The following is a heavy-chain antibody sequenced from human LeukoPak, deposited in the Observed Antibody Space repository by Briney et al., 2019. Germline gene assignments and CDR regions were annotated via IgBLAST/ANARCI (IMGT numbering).Heavy chain of an antibody. CDR1: GGSISSSSYY. CDR3: ARVPIAAAGPDAFDI. Sequence: SETLSLTCTVSGGSISSSSYYWGWIRQPPGKGLEWIGSIYYSGSTYYNPSLKSRVTISVDTSKNQFSLKLSSVTAVDTAVYYCARVPIAAAGPDAFDIWGQGTMVTVSS. V-gene: IGHV4-39*01. J-gene: IGHJ3*02. D-gene: IGHD6-13*01. CDR2: IYYSGST.